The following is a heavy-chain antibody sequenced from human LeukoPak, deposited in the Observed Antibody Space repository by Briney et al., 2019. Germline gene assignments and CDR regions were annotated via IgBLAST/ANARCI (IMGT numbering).Heavy chain of an antibody. CDR2: INPTGGST. J-gene: IGHJ4*02. CDR3: ARGRGWLRLDF. D-gene: IGHD5-12*01. Sequence: ASVKVSCKASGYTFTSYYMHWVRQAPGQGLEWMGLINPTGGSTGYAQKFQGRVTMTRDMSTSTDYMELSSLRSEDTAIYHCARGRGWLRLDFWGQGTLVTVSS. CDR1: GYTFTSYY. V-gene: IGHV1-46*01.